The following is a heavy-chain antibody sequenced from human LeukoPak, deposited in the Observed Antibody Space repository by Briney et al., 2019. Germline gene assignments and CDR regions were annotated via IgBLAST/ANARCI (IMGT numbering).Heavy chain of an antibody. D-gene: IGHD3-10*01. Sequence: SETLSLTCTVSGYSISGGYYWGWIRQPPGKGLEWIGSIYHSGSTYYNPSLKSRVTMSVDMSTRQISLKLSSVTAADTAVYYCARAVGGDGSGSLWGPGTLVTVSS. CDR1: GYSISGGYY. CDR3: ARAVGGDGSGSL. CDR2: IYHSGST. J-gene: IGHJ4*02. V-gene: IGHV4-38-2*02.